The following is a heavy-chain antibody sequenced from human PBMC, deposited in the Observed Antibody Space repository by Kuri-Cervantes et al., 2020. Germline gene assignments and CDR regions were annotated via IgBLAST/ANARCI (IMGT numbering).Heavy chain of an antibody. CDR3: VIVVVVAAAGDYFDY. CDR2: IRSKANSYAT. Sequence: GGFLRLYCAASGFTFSGSAMHWVRQASGKGLEWVGRIRSKANSYATAYAASVKGRFTISRDDSKNTAYLQMNSLKTEDTAVYYCVIVVVVAAAGDYFDYWGQGTLVTVSS. V-gene: IGHV3-73*01. J-gene: IGHJ4*02. CDR1: GFTFSGSA. D-gene: IGHD2-15*01.